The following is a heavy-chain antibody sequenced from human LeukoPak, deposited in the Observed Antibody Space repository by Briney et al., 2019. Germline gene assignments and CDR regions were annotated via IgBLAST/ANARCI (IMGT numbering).Heavy chain of an antibody. J-gene: IGHJ5*02. CDR2: INHSGST. V-gene: IGHV4-34*01. CDR3: ARGRQQLVRSRSWNWFDP. D-gene: IGHD6-13*01. CDR1: GGSFSGYY. Sequence: ETLSLTCAIYGGSFSGYYWSWIRQPPGKGLEWIGEINHSGSTNYNPSLKSRVTISVDTSKNQFSLKLSSVTAADTAVYYCARGRQQLVRSRSWNWFDPWGQGTLVTVSS.